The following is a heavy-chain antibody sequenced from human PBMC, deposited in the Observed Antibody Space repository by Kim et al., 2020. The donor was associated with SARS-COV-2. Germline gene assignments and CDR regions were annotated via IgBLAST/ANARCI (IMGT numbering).Heavy chain of an antibody. CDR2: IYPGDSDT. J-gene: IGHJ3*02. D-gene: IGHD5-18*01. Sequence: GASLKISCKGSGYSFTTYWIAWVRQMPGKGLEWMGIIYPGDSDTRYSPSFQGQVTISADKSISTAYLQWSSLKASDIAMYYCARGGYSYSKNVFDIWGQGTMVTVSS. CDR1: GYSFTTYW. CDR3: ARGGYSYSKNVFDI. V-gene: IGHV5-51*01.